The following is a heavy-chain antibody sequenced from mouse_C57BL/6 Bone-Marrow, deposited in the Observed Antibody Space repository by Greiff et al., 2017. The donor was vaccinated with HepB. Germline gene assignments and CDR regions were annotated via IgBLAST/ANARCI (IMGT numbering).Heavy chain of an antibody. V-gene: IGHV5-17*01. J-gene: IGHJ4*01. CDR3: ARRLRRPHYYAMDY. D-gene: IGHD2-2*01. CDR2: ISSGSRTI. Sequence: EVKLMESGGGLVKPGGSLKLSCAASGFTFSDYGMHWVRQAPEKGLEWVAYISSGSRTIYYADTVKGRFTISRDNAKNTRFLQMTSLRSEDTAMYYCARRLRRPHYYAMDYWGQGTSVTVSS. CDR1: GFTFSDYG.